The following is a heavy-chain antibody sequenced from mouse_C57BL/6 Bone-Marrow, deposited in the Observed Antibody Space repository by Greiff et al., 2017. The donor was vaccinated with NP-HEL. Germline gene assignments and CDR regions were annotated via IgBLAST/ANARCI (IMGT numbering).Heavy chain of an antibody. CDR2: IYPSDGST. CDR1: GYTFTSYD. J-gene: IGHJ3*01. V-gene: IGHV1-85*01. CDR3: ASLLYYGSRYDWFAY. Sequence: VQLQQSGPELVKPGASVKLSCKASGYTFTSYDINWVKQRPGQGLEWIGWIYPSDGSTKYNEKFKGKATLTVDTSSSTAYMELHSLTSEGSAVYFWASLLYYGSRYDWFAYWGGGTLVSVSA. D-gene: IGHD1-1*01.